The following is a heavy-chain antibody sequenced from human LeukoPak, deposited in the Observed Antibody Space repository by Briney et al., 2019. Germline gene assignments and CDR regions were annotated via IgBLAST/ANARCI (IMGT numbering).Heavy chain of an antibody. CDR1: GGSISSYY. CDR3: ARDGSTGWFDP. V-gene: IGHV4-59*01. CDR2: IYYSGST. D-gene: IGHD1-7*01. Sequence: SETLSLTCTVSGGSISSYYWSWIRQPPGKGLERIGYIYYSGSTNYNPSLKSRVTISVDTSKNQFSLKLSSVTAADTAVYYCARDGSTGWFDPWGQGTLVTVSS. J-gene: IGHJ5*02.